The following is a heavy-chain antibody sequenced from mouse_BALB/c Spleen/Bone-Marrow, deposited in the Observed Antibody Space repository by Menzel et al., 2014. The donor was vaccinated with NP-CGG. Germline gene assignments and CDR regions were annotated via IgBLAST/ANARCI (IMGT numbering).Heavy chain of an antibody. Sequence: QVQLKESGPGLVQPSQSLSITCTVSGFSLTSYGVHWVRQSPGKGLEWLGVIWSGGSTDYNAAFISRLSISKDNSKSQVFFKMNRLRANDTAIYYCARNLLLRRAMDYWGQGTSVTVSS. CDR1: GFSLTSYG. CDR2: IWSGGST. D-gene: IGHD1-1*01. CDR3: ARNLLLRRAMDY. V-gene: IGHV2-2*02. J-gene: IGHJ4*01.